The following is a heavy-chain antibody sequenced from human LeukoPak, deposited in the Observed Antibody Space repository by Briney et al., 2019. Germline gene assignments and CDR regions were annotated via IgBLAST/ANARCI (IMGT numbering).Heavy chain of an antibody. V-gene: IGHV3-23*01. Sequence: GGSLRLSCAAPGFTFSSYAMSWVRQAPGKGLEWVSAISGSGGSTYSADSVKGRFTISRDNSKNTLYLQMNSLRADDTAIYYCAKLEEQWLIDFWGQGTLVTVSS. D-gene: IGHD6-19*01. CDR1: GFTFSSYA. CDR2: ISGSGGST. CDR3: AKLEEQWLIDF. J-gene: IGHJ4*02.